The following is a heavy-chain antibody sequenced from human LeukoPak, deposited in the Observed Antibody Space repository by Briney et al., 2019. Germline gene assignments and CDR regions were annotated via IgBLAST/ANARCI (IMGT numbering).Heavy chain of an antibody. CDR3: ARVDGYSSSWLDY. Sequence: SETLSLTCTVSGGSISSGGYYWSWIRQPPGKGLEWIGYIYYSGSTYYNPSLKSRVTISVDTSKNQFSLKLSSVTAADTAVYYCARVDGYSSSWLDYWGQGTLVTVSS. V-gene: IGHV4-31*03. D-gene: IGHD6-13*01. J-gene: IGHJ4*02. CDR1: GGSISSGGYY. CDR2: IYYSGST.